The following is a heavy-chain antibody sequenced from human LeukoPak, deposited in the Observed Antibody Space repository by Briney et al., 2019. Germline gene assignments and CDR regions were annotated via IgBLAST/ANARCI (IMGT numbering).Heavy chain of an antibody. Sequence: GGSLRLSCAASGFTFSSYGMHWVRQAPGKGLEWVAFIRYDGSNKYYADAVKGRFTISRDNSKNTLYLQMNSQRAEDTAVYYCANDQQPGYYYMDVWGKGTTVTISS. CDR1: GFTFSSYG. J-gene: IGHJ6*03. CDR3: ANDQQPGYYYMDV. CDR2: IRYDGSNK. D-gene: IGHD6-13*01. V-gene: IGHV3-30*02.